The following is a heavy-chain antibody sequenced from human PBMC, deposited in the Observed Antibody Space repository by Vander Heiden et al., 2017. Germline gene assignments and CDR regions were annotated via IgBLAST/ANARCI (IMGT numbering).Heavy chain of an antibody. Sequence: EVQLVESGGGLVQPGGSLRLSCAASGFTSRSNWMSWVRPAPGKGLEWVANIKQDGSEKYYVDSVKGRFTISRDNAKNSLYLQMNSLRAEDTAVYYCARDYAEFDYWGQGTLVTVSS. CDR1: GFTSRSNW. CDR3: ARDYAEFDY. D-gene: IGHD2-2*01. V-gene: IGHV3-7*01. J-gene: IGHJ4*02. CDR2: IKQDGSEK.